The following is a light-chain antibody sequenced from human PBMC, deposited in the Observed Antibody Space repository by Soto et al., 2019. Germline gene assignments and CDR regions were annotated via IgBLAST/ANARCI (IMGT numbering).Light chain of an antibody. CDR1: SNDVGGYNY. CDR2: EVS. V-gene: IGLV2-8*01. J-gene: IGLJ1*01. CDR3: SSYAGSAGV. Sequence: QSVLTQPPSASGSPGPSVTISCTGNSNDVGGYNYVSWYQQHPGKAPKLMIYEVSKRPSGVPERFSGSKSGNTASLTVSGLQAEDEADYYCSSYAGSAGVFGNGTKVTVL.